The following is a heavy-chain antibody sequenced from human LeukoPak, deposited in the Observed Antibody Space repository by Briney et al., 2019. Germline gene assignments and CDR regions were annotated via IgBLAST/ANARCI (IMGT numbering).Heavy chain of an antibody. Sequence: ASVKVSCKASGYTFTGYYMHWVRQAPGQGLEWMGRINPNSGGTNYAQKFQGRVTMTRDTSISTAYMELRRLRSDDTAVYYCARGHGLAATIENRYYYYYYYMDVWGKGTTVTVS. CDR2: INPNSGGT. CDR1: GYTFTGYY. CDR3: ARGHGLAATIENRYYYYYYYMDV. V-gene: IGHV1-2*06. J-gene: IGHJ6*03. D-gene: IGHD2-15*01.